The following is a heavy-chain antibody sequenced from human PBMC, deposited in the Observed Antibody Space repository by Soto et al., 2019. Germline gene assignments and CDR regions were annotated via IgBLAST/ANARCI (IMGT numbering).Heavy chain of an antibody. Sequence: SETLSLTCAVYGGSFSGYYWSWIRQPPGKGLEWIGEINHSGSANYNPSLKSRVTISVDTSKNQFSLKLSYVTAADTAVYYCARAPPFDPWGQRTLVTVSS. CDR2: INHSGSA. V-gene: IGHV4-34*01. CDR1: GGSFSGYY. CDR3: ARAPPFDP. J-gene: IGHJ5*02.